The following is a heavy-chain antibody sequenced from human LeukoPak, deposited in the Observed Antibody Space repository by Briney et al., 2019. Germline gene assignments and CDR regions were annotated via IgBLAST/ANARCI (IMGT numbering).Heavy chain of an antibody. D-gene: IGHD3-22*01. Sequence: GGSLRLSCAASGFSFSSYAMHWVRQAPGKGLDWVAVISYDGSNKYYADSVKGRFTISRDNSKNTLYLQMNSLRAEDTAVYYCARDSAPYYYDSSGYYYVKGAFDIWGQGTMVTVSS. V-gene: IGHV3-30-3*01. J-gene: IGHJ3*02. CDR3: ARDSAPYYYDSSGYYYVKGAFDI. CDR1: GFSFSSYA. CDR2: ISYDGSNK.